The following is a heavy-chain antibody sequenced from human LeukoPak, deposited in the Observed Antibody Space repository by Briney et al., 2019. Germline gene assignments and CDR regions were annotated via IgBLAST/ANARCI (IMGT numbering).Heavy chain of an antibody. CDR2: VHHSGGT. CDR1: VGSISSGNW. Sequence: SGTLSLTCAVSVGSISSGNWWSWVRQPPGKGLEWIGEVHHSGGTNYNPSLKSRVTISADRSNNRFSLSLNSVTAADTAVFYCARGEEYGSGTVHFDYWGQGILVTVSS. V-gene: IGHV4-4*02. D-gene: IGHD3-10*01. CDR3: ARGEEYGSGTVHFDY. J-gene: IGHJ4*02.